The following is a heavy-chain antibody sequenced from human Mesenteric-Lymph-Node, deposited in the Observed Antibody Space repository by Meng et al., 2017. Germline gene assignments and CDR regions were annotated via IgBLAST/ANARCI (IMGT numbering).Heavy chain of an antibody. CDR2: TNIRAKWNN. D-gene: IGHD3-3*02. CDR1: AASVSVNSDA. J-gene: IGHJ4*02. Sequence: QQPGPGLVQPTPPLPLTLACTAASVSVNSDAWNWSRHSPSPGLALEGITNIRAKWNNDYAASVKSRITINPDTSKNQFSLQLNSVTPEDTAVYYCARVAVGISSFDYWGQGTLVTVSS. CDR3: ARVAVGISSFDY. V-gene: IGHV6-1*02.